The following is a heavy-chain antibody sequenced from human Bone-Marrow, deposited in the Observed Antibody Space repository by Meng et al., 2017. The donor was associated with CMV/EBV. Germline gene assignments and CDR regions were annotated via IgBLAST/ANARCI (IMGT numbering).Heavy chain of an antibody. CDR3: ARDLIMEWLTKFYYYYYGMDV. Sequence: GGSLRLSCAASGFTFSSYAMHWVRQAPGKGLEWVAVISYDGSNKYYADSVKGRFTISRDNAKNTLYLQMNSLRAEDTAVYYCARDLIMEWLTKFYYYYYGMDVWGQGPTVTVAS. D-gene: IGHD3-3*01. CDR1: GFTFSSYA. J-gene: IGHJ6*02. V-gene: IGHV3-30*04. CDR2: ISYDGSNK.